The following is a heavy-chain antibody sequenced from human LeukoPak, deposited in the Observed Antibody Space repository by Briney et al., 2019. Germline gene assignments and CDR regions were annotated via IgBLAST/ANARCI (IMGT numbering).Heavy chain of an antibody. J-gene: IGHJ4*02. V-gene: IGHV3-66*01. CDR3: ARGLSYDSSGYYWGYFDY. D-gene: IGHD3-22*01. CDR2: IYSGGST. CDR1: GFTVSSNY. Sequence: PGGSLRLSCAASGFTVSSNYMSWVRQAPGKGLEWVSVIYSGGSTYYADSVKGRFTISRDNSKNTLYLQMNSLRAEDTAVYYCARGLSYDSSGYYWGYFDYWGQGTLVTVSS.